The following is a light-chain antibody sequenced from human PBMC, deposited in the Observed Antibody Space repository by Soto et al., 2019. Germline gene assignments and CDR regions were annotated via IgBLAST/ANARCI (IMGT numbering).Light chain of an antibody. Sequence: VLTQSPGTLSLSPGERATLSCRASQTVDSNFLAWYQQKPGQAPRLLIYAASTRATGIPDRFSGSGSGTDFTLTISSLQPEHFATYYCQQTYTTPTTFGQGTRLE. CDR1: QTVDSNF. V-gene: IGKV3-20*01. J-gene: IGKJ5*01. CDR2: AAS. CDR3: QQTYTTPTT.